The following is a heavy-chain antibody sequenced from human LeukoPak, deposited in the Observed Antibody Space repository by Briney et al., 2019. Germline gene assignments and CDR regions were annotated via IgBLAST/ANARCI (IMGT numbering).Heavy chain of an antibody. V-gene: IGHV4-59*01. CDR1: GGSISSYY. J-gene: IGHJ3*02. CDR3: ARRIHVEMATIDAFDI. D-gene: IGHD5-24*01. Sequence: SETLSLTCTVSGGSISSYYWSWLRQPPGKGLEWIGYIYYSGSTNYNPSLKSRVTISVDTSKNQFSLKLSSVTAADTAMYYCARRIHVEMATIDAFDIWGQGTMVTVSS. CDR2: IYYSGST.